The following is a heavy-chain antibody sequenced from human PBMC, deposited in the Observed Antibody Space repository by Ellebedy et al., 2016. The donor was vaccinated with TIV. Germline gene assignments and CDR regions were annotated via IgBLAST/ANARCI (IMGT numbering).Heavy chain of an antibody. CDR3: AKAYDDFWSCYYAYYYYYGMDV. J-gene: IGHJ6*02. Sequence: PGGSLRLSCAASGFTFSSYAMSWVRQAPGKGLVWVSAISGSGDSTYFADAVKGRFTISSDNSKNTLDLQMNSLTAEATTVYYSAKAYDDFWSCYYAYYYYYGMDVWGQGTTVTVSS. CDR1: GFTFSSYA. D-gene: IGHD3-3*01. V-gene: IGHV3-23*01. CDR2: ISGSGDST.